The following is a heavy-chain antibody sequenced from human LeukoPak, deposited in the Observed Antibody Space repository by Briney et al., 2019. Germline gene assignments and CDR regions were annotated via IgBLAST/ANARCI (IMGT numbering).Heavy chain of an antibody. CDR1: GFTFSDYY. D-gene: IGHD2-15*01. J-gene: IGHJ3*02. V-gene: IGHV3-11*01. CDR2: ISSSGSTI. CDR3: ARLVVAADDAFDI. Sequence: PGGSLRLSCAASGFTFSDYYMSWIRQAPGKGLEWVSYISSSGSTIYYADSVKGRFTISRDNAKNSLYLQMNSLRAEDTAVYYCARLVVAADDAFDIWGQGTMVTVSS.